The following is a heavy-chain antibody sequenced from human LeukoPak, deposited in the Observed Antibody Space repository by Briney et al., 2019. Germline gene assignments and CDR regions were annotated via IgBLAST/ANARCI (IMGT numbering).Heavy chain of an antibody. CDR1: GGSISSSSYY. J-gene: IGHJ4*02. Sequence: PSETLSLTCTVSGGSISSSSYYWGWIRQPPGKGLEWIGSIYYSGSTYYNPSLKSRVTISVDTSKNQFSLKLSSVTAADTAVYYCARGITMVRGVYYYFDYWGQGTLVTVSS. V-gene: IGHV4-39*01. CDR3: ARGITMVRGVYYYFDY. D-gene: IGHD3-10*01. CDR2: IYYSGST.